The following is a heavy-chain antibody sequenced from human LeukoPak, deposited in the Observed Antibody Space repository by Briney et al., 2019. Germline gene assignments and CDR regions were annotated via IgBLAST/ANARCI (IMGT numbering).Heavy chain of an antibody. J-gene: IGHJ4*02. Sequence: GGSLRLSCSASGFTFSNYGMHWVRQAPGKGLEWVAIISYDGTNNYYADSVKGRFTISRDNAKNSLYLQMNSLRAEDTAVYYCARAQVAYYYDSSGYDYWGQGTLVTVSS. V-gene: IGHV3-30*12. CDR3: ARAQVAYYYDSSGYDY. CDR1: GFTFSNYG. D-gene: IGHD3-22*01. CDR2: ISYDGTNN.